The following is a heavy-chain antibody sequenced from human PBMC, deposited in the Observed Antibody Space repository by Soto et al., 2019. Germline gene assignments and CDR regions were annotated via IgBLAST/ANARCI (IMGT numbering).Heavy chain of an antibody. CDR3: ALRKTGSDWDY. CDR1: GFTFRTYA. J-gene: IGHJ4*02. CDR2: ISGSGGST. D-gene: IGHD1-26*01. Sequence: GGSLRLSCEGSGFTFRTYAMSWVRQAPGKGLEWVSAISGSGGSTYYADSVKGRFTISRDNSKNTLYLQMNTLRAEDTALYYCALRKTGSDWDYWVQGSLVT. V-gene: IGHV3-23*01.